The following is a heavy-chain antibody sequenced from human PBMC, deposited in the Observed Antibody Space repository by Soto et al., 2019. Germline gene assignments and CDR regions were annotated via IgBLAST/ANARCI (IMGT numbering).Heavy chain of an antibody. V-gene: IGHV1-24*01. CDR3: ATDGSWSGYVNGPDAFDI. D-gene: IGHD3-3*01. J-gene: IGHJ3*02. CDR1: GYTLTELS. Sequence: ALVKVSCKVSGYTLTELSMHWVRQAPGKGLEWMGGFDPEDGETIYAQKFQGRVTMTEDTSTDTAYMELSSLRSEDTAVYYCATDGSWSGYVNGPDAFDIWGQGTMVTVSS. CDR2: FDPEDGET.